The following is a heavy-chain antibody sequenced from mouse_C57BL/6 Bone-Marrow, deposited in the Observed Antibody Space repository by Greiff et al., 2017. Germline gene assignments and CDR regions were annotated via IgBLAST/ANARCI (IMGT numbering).Heavy chain of an antibody. V-gene: IGHV1-18*01. CDR3: ARGAVVAHWYFDV. CDR2: INPNNGGT. Sequence: VQLQQSGPELVKPGASVKIPCKASGYTFTDYNMDWVKQSHGKSLEWIGDINPNNGGTIYNQKFKGKATLTVDKSSSTAYMEIRSLTSEDTAVYYCARGAVVAHWYFDVWGTGTTVTVSS. J-gene: IGHJ1*03. CDR1: GYTFTDYN. D-gene: IGHD1-1*01.